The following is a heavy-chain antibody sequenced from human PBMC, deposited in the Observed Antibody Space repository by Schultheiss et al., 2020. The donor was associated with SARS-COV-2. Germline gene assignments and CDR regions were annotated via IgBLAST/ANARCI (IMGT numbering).Heavy chain of an antibody. J-gene: IGHJ3*02. D-gene: IGHD4-23*01. CDR1: GFTFGDYA. Sequence: SLRLSCTASGFTFGDYAMSWFRQAPGKGLEWVGFIRSKAYGGTTDYAAPVKGRFTISRDDSKSIAYLQMNSLKTEDTAVYYCTRPTVVTPEDAFDIWGQGTMVTVSS. V-gene: IGHV3-49*03. CDR3: TRPTVVTPEDAFDI. CDR2: IRSKAYGGTT.